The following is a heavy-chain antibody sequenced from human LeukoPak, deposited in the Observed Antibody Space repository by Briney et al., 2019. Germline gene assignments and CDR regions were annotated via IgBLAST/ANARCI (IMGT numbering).Heavy chain of an antibody. D-gene: IGHD3-3*01. V-gene: IGHV3-66*04. J-gene: IGHJ2*01. Sequence: GGSLRLSCAVSGFTFSSYVMSWVRQAPGKGLEWVSVIYSGGSTNYADSVKGRFTISRDNSKNTLYLQMSSLRAEDTAVYYCARHITGWYFDLWGRGTLVTVSS. CDR2: IYSGGST. CDR1: GFTFSSYV. CDR3: ARHITGWYFDL.